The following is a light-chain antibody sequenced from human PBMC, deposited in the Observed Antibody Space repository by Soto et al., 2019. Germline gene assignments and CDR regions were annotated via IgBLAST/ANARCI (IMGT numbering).Light chain of an antibody. V-gene: IGKV3-20*01. J-gene: IGKJ4*01. CDR2: GAS. CDR3: QQYGSSPPLT. CDR1: QSVSSSY. Sequence: EIVLTQSPGTLSLSPGERATLSFSARQSVSSSYLAWSQQTPGQAPRLLIYGASSRATGIPDRFSGSGSGTNFPLTISRLEPEGFVVYYCQQYGSSPPLTFGGGTKV.